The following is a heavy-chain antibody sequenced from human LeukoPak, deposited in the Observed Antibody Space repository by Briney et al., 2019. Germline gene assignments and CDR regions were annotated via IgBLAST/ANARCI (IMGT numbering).Heavy chain of an antibody. Sequence: SETLSLTCAVYGGSFSGYYWSWIRQPPGKGPEWIGEINHSGSTNYNPSLKSRVTISVDTSKNQFSLKLSSVTAADTAVYYCARSWGYGSGSYYLDYWGQGTLVTVSS. CDR2: INHSGST. D-gene: IGHD3-10*01. J-gene: IGHJ4*02. CDR3: ARSWGYGSGSYYLDY. CDR1: GGSFSGYY. V-gene: IGHV4-34*01.